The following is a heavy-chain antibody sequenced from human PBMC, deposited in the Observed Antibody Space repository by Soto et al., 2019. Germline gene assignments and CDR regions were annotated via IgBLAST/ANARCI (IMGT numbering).Heavy chain of an antibody. CDR1: GGTFSSYA. V-gene: IGHV1-69*13. D-gene: IGHD6-13*01. Sequence: ASVKVSCKASGGTFSSYAISWVRQAPGQGLEWMGGIIPIFCTANYAQKFQGRVTITADESTSTAYMELSSLRSEDTAVYYCARGRAAGTPYGYYYGMDVWGQGTTVTVSS. J-gene: IGHJ6*02. CDR2: IIPIFCTA. CDR3: ARGRAAGTPYGYYYGMDV.